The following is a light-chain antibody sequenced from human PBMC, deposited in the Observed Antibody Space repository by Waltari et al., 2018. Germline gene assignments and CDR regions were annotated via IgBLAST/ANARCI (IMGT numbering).Light chain of an antibody. J-gene: IGLJ2*01. CDR3: GSYAGTQKF. CDR1: STDVGIYNM. Sequence: QSALTQPASVSGSPGQSITIPCTGSSTDVGIYNMISWYQQVPGKAPKLLLHDVNQRPSGVSYRFSGSKSGNTASLTVSGLQAEDEAYYYCGSYAGTQKFFGGGTKLTVL. V-gene: IGLV2-23*02. CDR2: DVN.